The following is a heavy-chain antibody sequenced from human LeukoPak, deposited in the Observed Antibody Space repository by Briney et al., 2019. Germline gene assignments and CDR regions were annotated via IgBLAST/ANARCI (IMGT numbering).Heavy chain of an antibody. J-gene: IGHJ4*02. Sequence: SETLSLTCTVSGGSISSGHYWAWIRQPPGKGLEWIGSIFHSGGAYYSPSLMSRVTISVDTSKNQFSLKLSSVTAADTAVYYCARSHSSSWYTAPYYFDYWGQGTLVTVSS. CDR3: ARSHSSSWYTAPYYFDY. D-gene: IGHD6-13*01. V-gene: IGHV4-38-2*02. CDR2: IFHSGGA. CDR1: GGSISSGHY.